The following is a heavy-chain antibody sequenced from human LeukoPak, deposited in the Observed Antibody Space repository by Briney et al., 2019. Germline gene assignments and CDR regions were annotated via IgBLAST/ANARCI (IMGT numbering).Heavy chain of an antibody. Sequence: GGSLRLSCAASGFTFSSYAMSWVRQAPGKGLEWVSAISGSGGSTYYADSVKGRFTISRDNSKNTLYLQMNSLRAEDAAVYYCAKVGGYDNWFDPWGQGTLVTVSS. CDR2: ISGSGGST. D-gene: IGHD5-12*01. CDR1: GFTFSSYA. J-gene: IGHJ5*02. CDR3: AKVGGYDNWFDP. V-gene: IGHV3-23*01.